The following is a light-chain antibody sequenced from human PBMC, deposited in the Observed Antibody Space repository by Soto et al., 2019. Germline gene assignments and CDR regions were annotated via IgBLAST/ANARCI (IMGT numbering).Light chain of an antibody. CDR1: TSNIRRHT. J-gene: IGLJ2*01. CDR2: SNV. Sequence: QSVLTQPPSASGTPGQRVMMSCSGSTSNIRRHTVNWYQQLPGAAPKLLIYSNVRRPSGVPDRFSGSKSGTSASLAISGLQSEDEGDYYCAAWDDNLNGVVFGGGTKLTVL. CDR3: AAWDDNLNGVV. V-gene: IGLV1-44*01.